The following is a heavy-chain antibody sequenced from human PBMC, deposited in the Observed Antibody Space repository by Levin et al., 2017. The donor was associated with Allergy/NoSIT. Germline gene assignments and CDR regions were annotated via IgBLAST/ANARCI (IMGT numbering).Heavy chain of an antibody. J-gene: IGHJ4*02. Sequence: SETLSLTCAVSGGSISSGGYSWSWIRQPPGKGLEWIGNIYLSGSTYYTPSLKSRVTISVDRSKNQFSLNLSSVTAADTAVYYCARVAGYSYGYYFDYWGQGTLVTVSS. V-gene: IGHV4-30-2*01. CDR3: ARVAGYSYGYYFDY. CDR1: GGSISSGGYS. CDR2: IYLSGST. D-gene: IGHD5-18*01.